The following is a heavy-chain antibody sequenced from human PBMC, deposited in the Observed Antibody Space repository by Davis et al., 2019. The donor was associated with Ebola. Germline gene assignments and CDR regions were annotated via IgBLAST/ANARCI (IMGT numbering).Heavy chain of an antibody. Sequence: GGSLRLSCAASGFTFSGSAMHWVRQASGKGLECVGRIRSKANSYATAYAASVKGRFTISRDDSKNTAYLQMNSLKTEDTAVYYCTRFQLYYYGIDVWGQGTTVTVSS. CDR2: IRSKANSYAT. V-gene: IGHV3-73*01. CDR1: GFTFSGSA. CDR3: TRFQLYYYGIDV. J-gene: IGHJ6*02. D-gene: IGHD2-2*01.